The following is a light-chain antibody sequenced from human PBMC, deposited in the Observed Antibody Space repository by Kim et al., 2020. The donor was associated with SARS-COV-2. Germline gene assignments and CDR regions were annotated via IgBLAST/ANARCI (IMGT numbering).Light chain of an antibody. CDR3: QQRSNWPPIT. J-gene: IGKJ5*01. Sequence: SPGERATLSGRASQSVSSYLAWYQQKPGQAPRLLIYDASNRATGIPARFSGSGSGTDFTITNSSLEPEDFAVYYCQQRSNWPPITFGQGTRLEIK. CDR2: DAS. CDR1: QSVSSY. V-gene: IGKV3-11*01.